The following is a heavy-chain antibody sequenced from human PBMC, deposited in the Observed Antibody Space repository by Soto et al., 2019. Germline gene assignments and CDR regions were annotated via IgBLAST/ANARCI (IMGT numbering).Heavy chain of an antibody. CDR2: IYPGDSDT. V-gene: IGHV5-51*01. D-gene: IGHD6-13*01. CDR1: GYSFTSYW. J-gene: IGHJ5*02. Sequence: EVQLVQSGAEVKKPGESLKISCKGSGYSFTSYWIGWVRQMPGKGLEWMGIIYPGDSDTRYSPSFQGQVTISADKSISTAYLQWSSLKASDTAMYYCARGGIAAAGTGMQNTTAPDNWFDPWGQGTLVTVSS. CDR3: ARGGIAAAGTGMQNTTAPDNWFDP.